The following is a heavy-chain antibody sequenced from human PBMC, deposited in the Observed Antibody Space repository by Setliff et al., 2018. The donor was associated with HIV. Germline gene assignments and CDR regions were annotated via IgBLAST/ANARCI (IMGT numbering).Heavy chain of an antibody. CDR2: IYHTGST. CDR3: ATPPIAGVRGYPQGWYFDL. V-gene: IGHV4-38-2*02. J-gene: IGHJ2*01. CDR1: GYSISSDYY. Sequence: PSETLSLTCTVSGYSISSDYYWGWIRQPPGKGLEWIGSIYHTGSTYYNPSLKSRVTISVDTSKSQFSLKLTTVTAADTAVYYCATPPIAGVRGYPQGWYFDLWGRGTLVTVSS. D-gene: IGHD3-10*01.